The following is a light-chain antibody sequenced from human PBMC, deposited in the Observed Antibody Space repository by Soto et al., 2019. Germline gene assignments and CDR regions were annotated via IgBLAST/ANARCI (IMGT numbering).Light chain of an antibody. Sequence: QSALTQPPSASGSPGQSVTISCTGTSSDVGGYNYVSWYQQHPGKAPKLMIYEVNKRPSGVPDRFSGSKSGNTASLTVSGLQAEDEADYYCNSYAGPTVFGTGTKVTVL. J-gene: IGLJ1*01. CDR1: SSDVGGYNY. CDR3: NSYAGPTV. V-gene: IGLV2-8*01. CDR2: EVN.